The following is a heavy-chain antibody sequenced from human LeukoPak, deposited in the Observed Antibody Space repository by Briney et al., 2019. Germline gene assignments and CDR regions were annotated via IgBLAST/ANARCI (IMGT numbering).Heavy chain of an antibody. D-gene: IGHD1-26*01. V-gene: IGHV4-59*01. CDR1: GGSISSYY. Sequence: PSETLSLTCTVSGGSISSYYWSWIRQPPGKGLEWIGYIYYSGSTNYNPSLKSRVTISVDTSKNQFSLKLSSVTAADTAVYYCARAPVGAPRVAFDIWGQGTMVTVSS. J-gene: IGHJ3*02. CDR2: IYYSGST. CDR3: ARAPVGAPRVAFDI.